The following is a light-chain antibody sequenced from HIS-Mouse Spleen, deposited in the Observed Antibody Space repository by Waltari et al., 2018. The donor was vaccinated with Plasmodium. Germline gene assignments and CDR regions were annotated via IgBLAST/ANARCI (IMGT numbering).Light chain of an antibody. V-gene: IGLV2-23*01. Sequence: QSALTHPASVSGSPGQSIPISCTGTSRDVGSYHLLSWYQQHPGKAPKLMIYEGSKRPSGVSNRCSGSKSGNTASLTISGLQAEDEADYYCCSYAGSRLVFGGGTKLTVL. CDR3: CSYAGSRLV. J-gene: IGLJ2*01. CDR2: EGS. CDR1: SRDVGSYHL.